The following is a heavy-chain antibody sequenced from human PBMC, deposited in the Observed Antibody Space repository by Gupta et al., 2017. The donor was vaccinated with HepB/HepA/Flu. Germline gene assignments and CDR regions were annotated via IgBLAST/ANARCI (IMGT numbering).Heavy chain of an antibody. J-gene: IGHJ4*02. Sequence: QIQLLESGGCVVHPGRPLRLSCAVSGFTFSDYPMHWVRQAPGKGLDWVTVISYDGNYKHYADSVKGRFTVSRDNSNSTLYLQMNSLRPDDTAIYYCASRQWDHDYWGQGTLVTVSS. V-gene: IGHV3-30*14. CDR3: ASRQWDHDY. D-gene: IGHD1-26*01. CDR1: GFTFSDYP. CDR2: ISYDGNYK.